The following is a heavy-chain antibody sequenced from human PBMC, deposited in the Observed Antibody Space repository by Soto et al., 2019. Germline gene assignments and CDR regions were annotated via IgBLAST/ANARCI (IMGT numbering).Heavy chain of an antibody. CDR3: AKDKGVFNWATSYFDY. V-gene: IGHV3-30*18. D-gene: IGHD1-1*01. CDR1: GFTFSNYA. J-gene: IGHJ4*02. Sequence: PGGSLRLSCAASGFTFSNYAMHWVRQAPGKGLEWVALTSYDGNNEYYTDSVKGRFTISRDNSKDTIFLQMNSPRPEDTAVYYCAKDKGVFNWATSYFDYWGQGALVTVSS. CDR2: TSYDGNNE.